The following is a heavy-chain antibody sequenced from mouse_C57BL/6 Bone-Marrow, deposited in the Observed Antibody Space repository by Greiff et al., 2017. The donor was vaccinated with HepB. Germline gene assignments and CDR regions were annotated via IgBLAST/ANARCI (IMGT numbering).Heavy chain of an antibody. CDR3: VSHYYATGTYFDY. D-gene: IGHD1-1*01. V-gene: IGHV10-1*01. J-gene: IGHJ2*01. CDR1: GFSFNTYA. Sequence: EVKLLESGGGLVQPKGSLKLSCAASGFSFNTYAMNWVRQAPGKGLEWVARIRSKSNNYATYYADSVKDRFTISRDDSESMLYLQMNNLKTEDTAMYYCVSHYYATGTYFDYWGQGTTLTVSS. CDR2: IRSKSNNYAT.